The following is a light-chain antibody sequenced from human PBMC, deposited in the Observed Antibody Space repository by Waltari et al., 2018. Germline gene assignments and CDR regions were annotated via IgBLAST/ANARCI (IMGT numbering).Light chain of an antibody. CDR3: MQGSHWHPGYT. V-gene: IGKV2-30*01. J-gene: IGKJ2*01. Sequence: DVEMTQSPLSLSVTLGQPASISCRSSQSLVYSDGNTYFYWFQQRPGQSPRRLIYKVSNRDSGVPDRFSGSGSGTDFTLKISRVEADDVGVYYCMQGSHWHPGYTFGQGTKLEIK. CDR1: QSLVYSDGNTY. CDR2: KVS.